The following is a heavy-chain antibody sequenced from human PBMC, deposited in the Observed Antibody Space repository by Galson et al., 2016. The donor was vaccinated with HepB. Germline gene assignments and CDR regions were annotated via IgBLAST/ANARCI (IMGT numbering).Heavy chain of an antibody. D-gene: IGHD3-10*01. J-gene: IGHJ4*02. CDR3: ARDRVYYYGSGTSEYFDY. Sequence: SLRLSCAASGFTFSSYAMHWVRQAPGKGLEWVAVISYDGSNKYYADSVKGRFTISRDNSKNTLYLQMNSLRAEDTAVYYCARDRVYYYGSGTSEYFDYWGQGTLVTASS. CDR1: GFTFSSYA. CDR2: ISYDGSNK. V-gene: IGHV3-30-3*01.